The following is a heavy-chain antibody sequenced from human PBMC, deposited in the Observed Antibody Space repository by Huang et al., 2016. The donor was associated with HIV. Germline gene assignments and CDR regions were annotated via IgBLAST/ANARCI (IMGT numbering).Heavy chain of an antibody. J-gene: IGHJ4*02. V-gene: IGHV1-8*02. CDR3: ARSAYGDLDY. CDR2: MNPNTGNT. D-gene: IGHD4-17*01. Sequence: QVHLVQSGAEVKKTGASVKVSCKASGYTFTNYDINWVRQAPGRGLEWVGWMNPNTGNTGFAQSFQCRVTMTRKTSITTAYMELTSLTSEDTAVYYCARSAYGDLDYWGLGTLVIVSS. CDR1: GYTFTNYD.